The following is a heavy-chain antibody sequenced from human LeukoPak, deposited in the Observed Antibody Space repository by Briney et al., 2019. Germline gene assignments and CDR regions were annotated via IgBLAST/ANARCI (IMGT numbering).Heavy chain of an antibody. CDR3: ARHSPPRGVTY. CDR2: IFYSGST. CDR1: GGSISSYY. J-gene: IGHJ4*02. Sequence: SENLSLNCTVSGGSISSYYWAWIRQPPGKGLEWIGSIFYSGSTYYNPSLRSRVTISVDTSKNQFSLKLSSLTASDTAMYSCARHSPPRGVTYWGQGTLVTVSS. V-gene: IGHV4-39*01. D-gene: IGHD3-10*01.